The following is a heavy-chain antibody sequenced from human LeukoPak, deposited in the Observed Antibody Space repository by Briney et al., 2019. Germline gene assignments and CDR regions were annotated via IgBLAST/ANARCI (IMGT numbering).Heavy chain of an antibody. CDR3: ARVGGGYDQNWFDP. D-gene: IGHD5-12*01. CDR1: GYTFTGYY. CDR2: INPNSGGT. Sequence: ASVKVSCKASGYTFTGYYMRWVRQAPGQGLEWMGWINPNSGGTNYAQKFQGRVTMTRDTSISTAYMELSRLRSDDTAVYYCARVGGGYDQNWFDPWGQGTLVTVSS. V-gene: IGHV1-2*02. J-gene: IGHJ5*02.